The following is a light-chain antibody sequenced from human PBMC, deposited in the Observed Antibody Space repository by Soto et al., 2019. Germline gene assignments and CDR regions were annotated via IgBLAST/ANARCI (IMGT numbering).Light chain of an antibody. Sequence: QSALTQPASVSGSPGQSITISCTGTISDVGSYNLVSWYQQHPGKAPKVMIYEVSKRPSGVPNRFSGSKSGNTASLTISGLQAEYEADYYCCSYAGSITSVFATGTEVTVL. J-gene: IGLJ1*01. V-gene: IGLV2-23*02. CDR2: EVS. CDR1: ISDVGSYNL. CDR3: CSYAGSITSV.